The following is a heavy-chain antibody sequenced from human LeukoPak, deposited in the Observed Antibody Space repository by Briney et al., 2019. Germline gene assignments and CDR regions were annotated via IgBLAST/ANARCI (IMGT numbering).Heavy chain of an antibody. CDR3: ASGGIYSGDYYYYYYMDV. V-gene: IGHV1-69*05. Sequence: SVKVSCKASGGTFSSYAISWVRQAPGQGLEWMGGIIPIFGTANYAQKFQGRVTITTDESTGTAYMELSSLRSEDTAVYYCASGGIYSGDYYYYYYMDVWGKGTTVTVS. CDR1: GGTFSSYA. J-gene: IGHJ6*03. D-gene: IGHD2-15*01. CDR2: IIPIFGTA.